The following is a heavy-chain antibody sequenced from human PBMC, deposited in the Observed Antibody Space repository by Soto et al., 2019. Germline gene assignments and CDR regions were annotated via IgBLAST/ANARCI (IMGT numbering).Heavy chain of an antibody. Sequence: PSETRSLTCTVSGGSISSYYWSWSRQPPGKGLEWIGHIYYSGSTNYNPSLKSRVTISVDTSKNQFSLKLSSVTAADTAVYYCARSTRVVDTAMAYDYWGQGTLVTVSS. J-gene: IGHJ4*02. CDR3: ARSTRVVDTAMAYDY. CDR1: GGSISSYY. CDR2: IYYSGST. V-gene: IGHV4-59*01. D-gene: IGHD5-18*01.